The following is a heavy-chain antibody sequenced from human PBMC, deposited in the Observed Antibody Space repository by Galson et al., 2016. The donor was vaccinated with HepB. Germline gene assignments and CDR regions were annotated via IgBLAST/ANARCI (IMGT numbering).Heavy chain of an antibody. CDR3: ADGGDFNYFEY. CDR2: ISCSGDRT. J-gene: IGHJ4*02. Sequence: SLRLPCAASGFTFTNYVMSWVRQAPGKGLEWVSTISCSGDRTYYADSVKGRFNISRDDSKKKLYLQMTSLRADDTAVYYCADGGDFNYFEYWGQGTQVTVSS. CDR1: GFTFTNYV. V-gene: IGHV3-23*01. D-gene: IGHD4-17*01.